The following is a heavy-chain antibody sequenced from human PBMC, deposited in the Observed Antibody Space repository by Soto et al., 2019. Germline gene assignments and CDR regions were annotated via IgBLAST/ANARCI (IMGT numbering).Heavy chain of an antibody. CDR1: GGSFSGYY. V-gene: IGHV4-34*01. J-gene: IGHJ3*02. D-gene: IGHD2-15*01. Sequence: SETLSLTCAFYGGSFSGYYWSLIRQPPGKGLEWIGEINHSGSTNYNPSLKSRVTISVDTSKNQFSLKLSSVTAADTAVYYCARGITPDLGYCSGGSCSDAFDIWGQGKMVTVSS. CDR3: ARGITPDLGYCSGGSCSDAFDI. CDR2: INHSGST.